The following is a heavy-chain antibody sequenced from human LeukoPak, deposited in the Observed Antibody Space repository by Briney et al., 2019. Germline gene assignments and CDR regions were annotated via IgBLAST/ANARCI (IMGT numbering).Heavy chain of an antibody. CDR2: ISGSGGST. D-gene: IGHD3-10*01. CDR1: GFTLNSHA. J-gene: IGHJ3*02. CDR3: ARGPPMVRGVIIKRDAFDI. V-gene: IGHV3-23*01. Sequence: GGSLRLSCAASGFTLNSHAMIWVRQAPANGLEWVSAISGSGGSTYYADSAKGRFTISRDNSKNTLYLQMNSLRAEDTAVYYCARGPPMVRGVIIKRDAFDIWGQGTMVTVSS.